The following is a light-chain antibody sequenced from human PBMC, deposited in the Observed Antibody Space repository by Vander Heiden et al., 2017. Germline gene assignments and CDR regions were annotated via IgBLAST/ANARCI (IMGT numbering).Light chain of an antibody. J-gene: IGKJ2*01. CDR3: QQSDSTPYT. V-gene: IGKV1-39*01. Sequence: DVQMTQSPSSLSASVTDRVSITCRASQDILNNLHWYQQRPGKAPKLLIYAVSNLQTGVPSRFSGSGSGTSFTLTISSLQPEDFAIYYCQQSDSTPYTFGQGTKLEIK. CDR2: AVS. CDR1: QDILNN.